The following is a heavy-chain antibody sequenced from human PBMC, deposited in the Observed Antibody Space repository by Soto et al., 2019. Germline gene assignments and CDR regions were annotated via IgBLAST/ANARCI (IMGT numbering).Heavy chain of an antibody. CDR1: GDSISSSNYF. Sequence: PSETLSLTCTVSGDSISSSNYFWGWIRQPPGKGLEWIGTIFYSGSTYYNPSLKSRVTISVDTSKNQFSLKLTSLTAADTALYYCARRYGWLYFDYWGQGSLVTVSS. D-gene: IGHD3-10*01. CDR2: IFYSGST. CDR3: ARRYGWLYFDY. V-gene: IGHV4-39*01. J-gene: IGHJ4*02.